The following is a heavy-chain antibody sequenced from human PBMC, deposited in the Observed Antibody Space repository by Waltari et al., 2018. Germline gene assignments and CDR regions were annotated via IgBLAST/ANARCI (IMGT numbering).Heavy chain of an antibody. V-gene: IGHV3-30-3*01. J-gene: IGHJ4*02. CDR2: ISYDGSNK. CDR1: GFTFSSYA. CDR3: ARDRRDSSSWYSYFDY. Sequence: QVQLVESGGGVVQPGRSLRLSCAASGFTFSSYAMHLVRQAPGKGLEWVAVISYDGSNKYYADSVKGRFTISRDNSKNTLYLQMNSLRAEDTAVYYCARDRRDSSSWYSYFDYWGQGTLVTVSS. D-gene: IGHD6-13*01.